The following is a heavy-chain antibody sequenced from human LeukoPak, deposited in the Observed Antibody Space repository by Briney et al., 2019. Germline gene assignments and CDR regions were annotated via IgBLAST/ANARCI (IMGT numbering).Heavy chain of an antibody. D-gene: IGHD6-13*01. CDR3: AKVKGYSTSGYLDY. CDR1: GFTFSSYA. CDR2: ISGSGGST. V-gene: IGHV3-23*01. Sequence: PGGSLRLSCAASGFTFSSYAMSWVRQAPGKGLEWVSAISGSGGSTYYADSVKGRFTISRDNSRNTLYLQMNSLRAEDTAVYYCAKVKGYSTSGYLDYWGREPWSPSPQ. J-gene: IGHJ4*02.